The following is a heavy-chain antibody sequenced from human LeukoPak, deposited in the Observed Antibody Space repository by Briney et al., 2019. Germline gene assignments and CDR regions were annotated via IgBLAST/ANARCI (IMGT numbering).Heavy chain of an antibody. D-gene: IGHD3-3*01. CDR3: ARVEITIFGVVIIGHAFDI. Sequence: SETLSLTCTVSGGSISSYYWSWIRQPAGKGLEWIGRIYTSGSTNYNPSLKSRVTMSVDTSKNQFSLKLSSVTAADTAVYYCARVEITIFGVVIIGHAFDIWGQGTMVTVSS. J-gene: IGHJ3*02. CDR1: GGSISSYY. V-gene: IGHV4-4*07. CDR2: IYTSGST.